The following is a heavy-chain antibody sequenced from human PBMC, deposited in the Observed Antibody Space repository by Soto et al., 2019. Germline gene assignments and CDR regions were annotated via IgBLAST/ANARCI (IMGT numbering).Heavy chain of an antibody. CDR1: GYIFIHCF. CDR2: INPSSGST. J-gene: IGHJ4*02. CDR3: ARSLGETTSLFDY. D-gene: IGHD1-26*01. V-gene: IGHV1-46*01. Sequence: QVQLVQSGAEVKQPGASVRLSCKASGYIFIHCFMHWVRQAPGQGLEWMGGINPSSGSTTYAQKFQGRVTVNRDTSTSTVYMELSGLCSEDTAMYYCARSLGETTSLFDYWGQGSLVTVSA.